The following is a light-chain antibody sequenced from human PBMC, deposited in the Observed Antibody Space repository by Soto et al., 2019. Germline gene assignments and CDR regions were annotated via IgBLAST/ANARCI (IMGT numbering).Light chain of an antibody. CDR2: GAS. J-gene: IGKJ5*01. CDR3: QQYGSSPSIT. CDR1: QSVTNSF. V-gene: IGKV3-20*01. Sequence: EIELAQSTGTLSLSPGERATLSCRASQSVTNSFLAWYQQKPGQAPRLLIYGASRRATGIPDRFTGSGSGTDFTLTISRLEPEDFAVYYCQQYGSSPSITFGQGTRLEIK.